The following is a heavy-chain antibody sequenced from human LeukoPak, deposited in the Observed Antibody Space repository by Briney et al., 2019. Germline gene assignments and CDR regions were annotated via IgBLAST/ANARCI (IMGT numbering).Heavy chain of an antibody. D-gene: IGHD3-10*01. V-gene: IGHV4-4*07. CDR3: ARDTWEGSGSYWAD. CDR1: GGSITSYY. CDR2: IYSSGIT. J-gene: IGHJ4*01. Sequence: SETLSLTCTVSGGSITSYYWSWIRRPAGKGLVWIGRIYSSGITNYSPSLERRVTMSVDTSKNQFSLKLTSVTAADTAVYYCARDTWEGSGSYWADWGQEPWSPSPQ.